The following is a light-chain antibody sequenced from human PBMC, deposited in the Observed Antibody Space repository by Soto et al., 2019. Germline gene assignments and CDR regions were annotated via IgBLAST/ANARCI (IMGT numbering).Light chain of an antibody. CDR3: CSFAGSGTGV. CDR1: SGEIGTYNL. J-gene: IGLJ1*01. Sequence: QSALTHPSSVSGSPGEWIAISCTGTSGEIGTYNLVSWYQQHPGKAPKLMISEVNKRPSGVSDRLSGSKSGDTASLTISGLRTEDEADYYCCSFAGSGTGVFGTGTKVTVL. CDR2: EVN. V-gene: IGLV2-23*02.